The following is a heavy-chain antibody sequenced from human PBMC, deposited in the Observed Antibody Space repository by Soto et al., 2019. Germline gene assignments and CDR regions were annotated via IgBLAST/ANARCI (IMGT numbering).Heavy chain of an antibody. Sequence: QVQLVQSGAEVRKPESSVRVSCKASGGTFDAYTITWVRQAPGQGLEWMGGIIPLFGTANYAQKFQGRVTITADESTTTAHMELSSLRSDDTAVYFCARLGTKAMDVWGQGTTVTISS. CDR3: ARLGTKAMDV. D-gene: IGHD2-2*01. CDR1: GGTFDAYT. J-gene: IGHJ6*02. CDR2: IIPLFGTA. V-gene: IGHV1-69*01.